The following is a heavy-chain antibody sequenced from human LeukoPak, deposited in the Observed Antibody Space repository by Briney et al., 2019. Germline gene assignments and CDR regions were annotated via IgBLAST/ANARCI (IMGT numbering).Heavy chain of an antibody. J-gene: IGHJ6*03. CDR3: ARGRSWSGYSHYYYYYMDV. Sequence: GASVKVSCKASGYTFTSYDINWVRQAPGQGLEWVGWMNPNRGNTGYAQKFQGRVTMTRNTSISTAYMELSSLRSEDTAVYYCARGRSWSGYSHYYYYYMDVWGKGTTVTVSS. CDR1: GYTFTSYD. D-gene: IGHD3-3*01. CDR2: MNPNRGNT. V-gene: IGHV1-8*01.